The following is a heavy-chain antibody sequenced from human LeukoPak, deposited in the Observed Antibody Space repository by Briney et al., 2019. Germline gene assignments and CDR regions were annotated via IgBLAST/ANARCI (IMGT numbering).Heavy chain of an antibody. CDR2: IHKAGSES. Sequence: GGPLTLSCAASGFTFTNYWMTWVRQVPGKGLEWVANIHKAGSESYYVDSVKGRFAISRDNAKNSLYLQLSSLRVEDTAVYYCARVGAWELQRVFEYWGQGTLVTVSS. J-gene: IGHJ4*02. CDR3: ARVGAWELQRVFEY. D-gene: IGHD1-26*01. V-gene: IGHV3-7*01. CDR1: GFTFTNYW.